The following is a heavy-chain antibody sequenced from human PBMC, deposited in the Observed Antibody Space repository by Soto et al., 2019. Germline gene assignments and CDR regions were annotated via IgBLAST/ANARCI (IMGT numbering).Heavy chain of an antibody. D-gene: IGHD6-19*01. CDR2: IYYSGRT. V-gene: IGHV4-39*01. J-gene: IGHJ4*02. CDR3: ARDSSGWYNVQW. Sequence: SATLSLTCTVSGGSISSSSYYWGWIRQPPGKGLEWIGSIYYSGRTYYNPSLTSRVTISVDPSKNQFSLKLRSVTAADTAVYYCARDSSGWYNVQWWVQLTLVTVSS. CDR1: GGSISSSSYY.